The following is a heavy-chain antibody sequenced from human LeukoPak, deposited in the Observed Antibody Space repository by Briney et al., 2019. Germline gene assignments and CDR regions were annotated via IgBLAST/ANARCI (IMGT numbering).Heavy chain of an antibody. V-gene: IGHV4-39*01. Sequence: SETLSLTCTVSGGSISISNYYWGWLRQPPGKGLEWIGSFYYSGSTYYNPSLKSRVTISVDTSKSQFSLKLSSVTAADTAVDYCARKQWVMYYFDSWGQGTLVTVSS. CDR3: ARKQWVMYYFDS. CDR1: GGSISISNYY. CDR2: FYYSGST. D-gene: IGHD6-19*01. J-gene: IGHJ4*02.